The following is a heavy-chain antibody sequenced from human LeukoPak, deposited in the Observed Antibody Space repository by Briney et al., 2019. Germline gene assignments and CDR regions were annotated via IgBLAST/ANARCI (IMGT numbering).Heavy chain of an antibody. CDR1: GFTFNSYW. J-gene: IGHJ4*02. CDR2: INFDGSST. V-gene: IGHV3-74*01. CDR3: LRARPPHYYSDY. Sequence: PGGSLRLSCAASGFTFNSYWMHWVRQSPGKGLVWVSRINFDGSSTNYADSVKGRFSISRDNAKNTLYLQMNSLRAEDTAVYYCLRARPPHYYSDYWGQGTLVTASS.